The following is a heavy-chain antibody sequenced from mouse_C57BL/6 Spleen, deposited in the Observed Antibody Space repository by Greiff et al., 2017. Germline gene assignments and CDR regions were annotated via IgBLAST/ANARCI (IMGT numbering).Heavy chain of an antibody. J-gene: IGHJ4*01. CDR2: IDPSDSYT. Sequence: QVQLQQPGAELVMPGASVKLSCKASGYPFTSYWMHWVKQRPGQGLEWIGEIDPSDSYTNYNQKFKGKSTLTVDKSSSTAYMQRSSLTSEDSAVYYCARRGTGTGYYAMDYWGQGTSVTVSS. CDR1: GYPFTSYW. CDR3: ARRGTGTGYYAMDY. D-gene: IGHD4-1*01. V-gene: IGHV1-69*01.